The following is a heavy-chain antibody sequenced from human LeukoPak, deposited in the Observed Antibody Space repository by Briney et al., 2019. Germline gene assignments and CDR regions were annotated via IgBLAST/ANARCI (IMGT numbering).Heavy chain of an antibody. Sequence: GGSLRLFCAASGFTFTDYAMTWVRQAPGKGLEWVSSIRGNGGGPFYADSVKGRFTISRDNSENMLFLQMNSLRADDAAVYYCAKDQIGVLPDAFDVWGQGAMVSVSS. V-gene: IGHV3-23*01. CDR1: GFTFTDYA. J-gene: IGHJ3*01. CDR3: AKDQIGVLPDAFDV. D-gene: IGHD3-10*01. CDR2: IRGNGGGP.